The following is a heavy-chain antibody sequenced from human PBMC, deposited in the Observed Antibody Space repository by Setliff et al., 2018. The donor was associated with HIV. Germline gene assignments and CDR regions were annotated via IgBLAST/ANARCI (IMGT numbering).Heavy chain of an antibody. CDR2: ISSSGSTI. D-gene: IGHD3-16*01. V-gene: IGHV3-48*03. J-gene: IGHJ4*02. Sequence: LSLSCVASGVTFSSDAMSWVRQAPGKGLEWVSYISSSGSTIYYADSVKGRFTISRDNAKNSLYLQMNSLRAEDTAVYYCARERGAYDYVWGTYEKQFDYWGQGTLVTVSS. CDR3: ARERGAYDYVWGTYEKQFDY. CDR1: GVTFSSDA.